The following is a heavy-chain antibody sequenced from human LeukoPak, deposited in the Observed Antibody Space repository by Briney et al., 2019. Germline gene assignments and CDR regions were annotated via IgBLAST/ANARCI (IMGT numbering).Heavy chain of an antibody. D-gene: IGHD6-19*01. CDR3: ARDAYSTGWYIGY. V-gene: IGHV4-4*02. J-gene: IGHJ4*02. Sequence: SGTLSLTCDVSGDSISSSNWWSWVRQSPGKGLEWIGEIYHNGRTNYNPSLKSRVTISIDESQNQFSLRLTSVTAADTGVYYCARDAYSTGWYIGYWGQGTLVTISS. CDR2: IYHNGRT. CDR1: GDSISSSNW.